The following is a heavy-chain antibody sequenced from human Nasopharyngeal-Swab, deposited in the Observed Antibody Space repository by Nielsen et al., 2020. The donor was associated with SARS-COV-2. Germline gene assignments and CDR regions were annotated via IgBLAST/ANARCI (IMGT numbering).Heavy chain of an antibody. Sequence: SQTLSLTCAVYGGSFRGYYWSWIRQPPGKGLEWIGEINHSGSTNYNPSLKSRVTISVDTSKNQFSLKLSSVTAADTAVYYCARSAPPSNSVWGNYRPRGMDVWGQGTTVTVSS. CDR3: ARSAPPSNSVWGNYRPRGMDV. CDR1: GGSFRGYY. D-gene: IGHD3-16*02. CDR2: INHSGST. J-gene: IGHJ6*02. V-gene: IGHV4-34*01.